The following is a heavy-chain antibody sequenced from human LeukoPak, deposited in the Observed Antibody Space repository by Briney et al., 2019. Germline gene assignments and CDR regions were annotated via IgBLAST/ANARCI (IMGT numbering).Heavy chain of an antibody. J-gene: IGHJ4*02. V-gene: IGHV1-2*02. D-gene: IGHD2-2*01. CDR1: GYTFIDYY. Sequence: ASVKVSCKSSGYTFIDYYIHWVRQAPGQGLEWMGWINPNSGATKYAQKFQGRVSMARDTSINTAYMDLTNLRSDDTAIFYCARVKKLMPEFEFWGQGTLVTVSS. CDR3: ARVKKLMPEFEF. CDR2: INPNSGAT.